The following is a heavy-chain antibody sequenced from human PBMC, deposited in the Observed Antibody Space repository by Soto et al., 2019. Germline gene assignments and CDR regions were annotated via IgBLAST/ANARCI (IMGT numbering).Heavy chain of an antibody. CDR3: AKIGGHMVRGVENWFDP. V-gene: IGHV4-39*01. D-gene: IGHD3-10*01. Sequence: QLQLQESGPGLVKPSETLSLSCSVSGGSIRGNNYYWGWIRQPPGKRLEWIASIHYSVSTNYNPSLQSRVTISEDTSKNQSSLKLGSLTAADTAVYSFAKIGGHMVRGVENWFDPWGQGTLVTVSS. CDR2: IHYSVST. J-gene: IGHJ5*02. CDR1: GGSIRGNNYY.